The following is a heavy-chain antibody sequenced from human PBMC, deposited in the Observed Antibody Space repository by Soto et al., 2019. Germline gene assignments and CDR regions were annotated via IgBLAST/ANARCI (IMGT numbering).Heavy chain of an antibody. CDR2: IYYSGST. V-gene: IGHV4-59*01. CDR3: ARSGRSGYNYYYGMDV. J-gene: IGHJ6*02. CDR1: GGSISSYY. D-gene: IGHD3-3*01. Sequence: SETLSLTCTVSGGSISSYYWSWIRQPPGKGLEWIGYIYYSGSTNYNPSLKSRVTISVDTSKNQFSLKLSSVTAADTAVYYCARSGRSGYNYYYGMDVWGQGTTVT.